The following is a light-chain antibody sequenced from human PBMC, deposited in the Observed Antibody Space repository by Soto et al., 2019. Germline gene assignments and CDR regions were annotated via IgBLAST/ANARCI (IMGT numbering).Light chain of an antibody. CDR2: AAS. J-gene: IGKJ2*01. CDR1: QGIRHD. V-gene: IGKV1-17*01. CDR3: LQHNTYPYT. Sequence: DIKMTQSPSSLPASVGDRVTIICRASQGIRHDLGWYQQKPGKAPKRLIYAASSLDGRVPSRFSGSGSGTEFTLTIISLHPEDFATYYCLQHNTYPYTFVQGTKLEI.